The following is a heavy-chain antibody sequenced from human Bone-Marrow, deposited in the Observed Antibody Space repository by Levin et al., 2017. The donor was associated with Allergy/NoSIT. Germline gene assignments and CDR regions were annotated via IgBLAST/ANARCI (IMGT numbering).Heavy chain of an antibody. CDR3: AKDLELGDFDY. Sequence: GGSLRLSCAASGFTFETYGMHWVRQAPGKGLEWVALISYDGSGEYYADSVKGRVTISRDNSKNTLYLQMNRLRVEDTAVYYCAKDLELGDFDYWGQGTLVTVSS. D-gene: IGHD1-7*01. CDR2: ISYDGSGE. V-gene: IGHV3-30*18. J-gene: IGHJ4*02. CDR1: GFTFETYG.